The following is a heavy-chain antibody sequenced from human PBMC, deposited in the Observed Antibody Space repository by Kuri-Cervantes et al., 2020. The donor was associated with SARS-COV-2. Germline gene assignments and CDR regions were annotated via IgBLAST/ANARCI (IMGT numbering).Heavy chain of an antibody. CDR3: ARGPGYNGYYYMDV. V-gene: IGHV4-34*01. Sequence: SETLSLTCAVYGGSFNTYYWAWIRQPPGKGLERIGEITHRVDTIYNMSLKSRVTISVDTSKKQFSLDLRSVTAADTAIYYCARGPGYNGYYYMDVWGNGTTVTVSS. CDR2: ITHRVDT. CDR1: GGSFNTYY. D-gene: IGHD5-24*01. J-gene: IGHJ6*03.